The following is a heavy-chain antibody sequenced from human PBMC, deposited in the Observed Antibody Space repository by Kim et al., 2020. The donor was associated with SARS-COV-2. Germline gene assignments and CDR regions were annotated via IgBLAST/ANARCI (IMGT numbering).Heavy chain of an antibody. D-gene: IGHD3-10*01. CDR3: ARIGSAHLIDY. V-gene: IGHV1-3*01. CDR2: T. Sequence: TKYSQKFQGRVTITRDTSASTAYMELSSLRSEDTAVYYCARIGSAHLIDYWGQGTLVTVSS. J-gene: IGHJ4*02.